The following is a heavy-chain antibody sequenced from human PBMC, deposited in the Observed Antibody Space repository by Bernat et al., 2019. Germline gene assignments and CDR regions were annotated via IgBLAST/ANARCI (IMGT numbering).Heavy chain of an antibody. D-gene: IGHD3-10*01. J-gene: IGHJ4*02. CDR2: IWYDGSNK. V-gene: IGHV3-33*08. Sequence: VQLVESGGGFVQPGGSLRLSCAASGFTFSTYGMHWVRQAPGKGLEWVAVIWYDGSNKYYADSVKGRFTISRDNSKNTLYLQMNSLRAEDTAVYYCARDFLKGKTLDYWGQGTLVTVSS. CDR3: ARDFLKGKTLDY. CDR1: GFTFSTYG.